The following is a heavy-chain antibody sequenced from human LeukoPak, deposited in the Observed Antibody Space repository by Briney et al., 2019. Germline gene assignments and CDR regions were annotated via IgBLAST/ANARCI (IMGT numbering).Heavy chain of an antibody. V-gene: IGHV4-34*01. CDR3: ARDRRIQLWTTGLYYFDY. D-gene: IGHD5-18*01. CDR2: INHSGST. Sequence: SETLSLTCGVYGGSFSGYYWSWIRQPPGKGLEWIGEINHSGSTNYNPSLKSRVTISVDTSKNQFSLKLSSVTAADTAVYYCARDRRIQLWTTGLYYFDYWGQGTLVTVSS. CDR1: GGSFSGYY. J-gene: IGHJ4*02.